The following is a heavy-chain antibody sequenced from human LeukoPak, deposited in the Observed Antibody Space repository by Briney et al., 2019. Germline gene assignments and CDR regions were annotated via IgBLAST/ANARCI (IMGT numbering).Heavy chain of an antibody. CDR1: GGSISSSSYY. D-gene: IGHD3-22*01. CDR3: ASDSSGYYPY. J-gene: IGHJ4*02. V-gene: IGHV4-61*02. CDR2: IYTSGST. Sequence: PSETLSLTCTVSGGSISSSSYYWGWIRQPAGKGLEWIGRIYTSGSTNYNPSLKSRVTISADTSTNQFSLKLSSVTAADTAVYYCASDSSGYYPYWGQGTLVTVSS.